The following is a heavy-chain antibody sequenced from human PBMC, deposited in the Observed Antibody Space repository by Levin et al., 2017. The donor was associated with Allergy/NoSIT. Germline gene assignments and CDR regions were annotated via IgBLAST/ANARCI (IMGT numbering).Heavy chain of an antibody. D-gene: IGHD6-19*01. V-gene: IGHV3-21*01. Sequence: GGSLRLSCAASGFTFSSYSMNWVRQAPGKGLEWVSSISSSSSYIYYADSVKGRFTISRDNAKNSLYLQMNSLRAEDTAVYYCARDPYYSSGWLNWFDPWGQGTLVTVSS. J-gene: IGHJ5*02. CDR3: ARDPYYSSGWLNWFDP. CDR1: GFTFSSYS. CDR2: ISSSSSYI.